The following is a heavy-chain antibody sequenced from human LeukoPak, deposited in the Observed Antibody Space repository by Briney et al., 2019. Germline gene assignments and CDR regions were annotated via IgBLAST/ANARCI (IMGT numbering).Heavy chain of an antibody. D-gene: IGHD2-21*01. J-gene: IGHJ4*02. Sequence: GGSLRLSCAVSGITLSNYGMSWGRQAPGKGLEWVAGISGTGGSTKYADSVKGRFTVSRDNAKSTLYLQMNSLRAEDTAVYFCAKRGVVIRVILVGFHKEANYFDSWGQGALVTVSS. V-gene: IGHV3-23*01. CDR2: ISGTGGST. CDR3: AKRGVVIRVILVGFHKEANYFDS. CDR1: GITLSNYG.